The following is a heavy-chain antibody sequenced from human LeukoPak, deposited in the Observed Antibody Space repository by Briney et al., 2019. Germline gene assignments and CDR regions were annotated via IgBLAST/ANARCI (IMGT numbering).Heavy chain of an antibody. V-gene: IGHV3-23*01. D-gene: IGHD6-19*01. CDR1: GFTFSSYA. CDR3: AKDGSNPGIAVAGRGKPFDF. CDR2: ISGSGETT. Sequence: GGSLRLSCAASGFTFSSYAMSWVRRAPGKRLEWVSAISGSGETTYYADSVKGRFTISRDNSKNTLYLQMNSLRAEDTAAYYCAKDGSNPGIAVAGRGKPFDFWGQGTLVTVSS. J-gene: IGHJ5*01.